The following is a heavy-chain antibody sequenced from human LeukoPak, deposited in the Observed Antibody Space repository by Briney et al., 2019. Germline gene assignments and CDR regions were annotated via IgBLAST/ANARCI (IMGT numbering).Heavy chain of an antibody. CDR2: ISAYNGNT. Sequence: ASVKVSCKASGYTFTSYGISWVRQAPGQGLEWMGWISAYNGNTNYAQKLQGRVTMTTDTSTSTAYMELRSLRSDDTAVYYCARAISDYGSGSTNWFDPWGQGTLVTVSS. V-gene: IGHV1-18*01. CDR1: GYTFTSYG. J-gene: IGHJ5*02. CDR3: ARAISDYGSGSTNWFDP. D-gene: IGHD3-10*01.